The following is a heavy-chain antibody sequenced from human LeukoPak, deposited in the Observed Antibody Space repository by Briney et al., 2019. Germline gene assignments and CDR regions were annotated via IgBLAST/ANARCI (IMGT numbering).Heavy chain of an antibody. J-gene: IGHJ4*02. V-gene: IGHV3-23*01. CDR1: GFTFSSYA. Sequence: GGSLRLSCAASGFTFSSYAMSWVRQAPGKGLEWVSAISGSGGSTYYADSVKGRFTISRDNSKNTLYLQMNSLRAEDTAVYYCAKGGDLEMATMTQGYLDYWGQGTLVTVSS. CDR3: AKGGDLEMATMTQGYLDY. CDR2: ISGSGGST. D-gene: IGHD5-24*01.